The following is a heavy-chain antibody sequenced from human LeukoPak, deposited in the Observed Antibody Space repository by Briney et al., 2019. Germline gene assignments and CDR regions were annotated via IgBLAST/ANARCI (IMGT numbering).Heavy chain of an antibody. CDR3: ARDCVMITFGGVIANWFDP. CDR2: INPNSGGT. Sequence: ASVKVSYKASGYTFTGYYMHWVRQAPGQGVEWMGWINPNSGGTNYAQKFQGRVTMTRETSISTAYMVLSRLRSDDTAVYYCARDCVMITFGGVIANWFDPWGQGTLVTVSS. D-gene: IGHD3-16*02. J-gene: IGHJ5*02. CDR1: GYTFTGYY. V-gene: IGHV1-2*02.